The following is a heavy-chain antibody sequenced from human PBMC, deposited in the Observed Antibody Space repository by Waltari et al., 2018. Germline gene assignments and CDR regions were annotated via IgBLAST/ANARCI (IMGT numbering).Heavy chain of an antibody. CDR3: ARDRWGESHGYGY. CDR2: IKPNNGAT. J-gene: IGHJ4*02. CDR1: GYTFTVYY. Sequence: QVQLVQSGVEVKKPGASVRVSCKASGYTFTVYYLHWIRQAPGQGPEWRGWIKPNNGATHYAQKFQGRVTMTRDTSINTAYLEVTSDDTAVYFCARDRWGESHGYGYWGRGTLVTVSS. V-gene: IGHV1-2*02. D-gene: IGHD7-27*01.